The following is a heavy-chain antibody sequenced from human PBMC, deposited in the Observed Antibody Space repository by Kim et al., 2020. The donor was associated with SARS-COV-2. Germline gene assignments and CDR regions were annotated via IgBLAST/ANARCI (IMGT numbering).Heavy chain of an antibody. Sequence: RYSPSFQGQVTISADKSISTAYLQWSSLKASDTAMYYCATHYDFWSGAGYWGQGTLVTVSS. CDR3: ATHYDFWSGAGY. D-gene: IGHD3-3*01. V-gene: IGHV5-51*01. J-gene: IGHJ4*02.